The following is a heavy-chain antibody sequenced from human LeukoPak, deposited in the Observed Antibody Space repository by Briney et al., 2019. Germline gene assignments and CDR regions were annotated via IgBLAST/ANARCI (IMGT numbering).Heavy chain of an antibody. J-gene: IGHJ6*03. D-gene: IGHD3-9*01. CDR3: ARGDILTGYYYMDV. CDR2: ISKSGSTK. V-gene: IGHV3-11*04. Sequence: GGSLRLSCAAFGFTFSDYNMRWTRQAPGKGLEWLSYISKSGSTKYYADSVKGRFTISRDNAKSSLYLQMNSLRAGDTAVYYCARGDILTGYYYMDVWGKGTTVTISS. CDR1: GFTFSDYN.